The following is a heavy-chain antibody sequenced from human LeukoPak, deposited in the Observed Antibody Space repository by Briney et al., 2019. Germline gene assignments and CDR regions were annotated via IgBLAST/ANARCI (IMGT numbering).Heavy chain of an antibody. D-gene: IGHD4-11*01. V-gene: IGHV3-43*02. J-gene: IGHJ6*03. Sequence: GGSLRLSCAASGFTFDDYAMHWVRQAPGKGLEWVSLISGGGGSTYYADSVKGRFTISRDNGKNSLYLQMNSLRTEDTALYYCAKDIGSNYYYYMDVWGKGTTVTVSS. CDR3: AKDIGSNYYYYMDV. CDR1: GFTFDDYA. CDR2: ISGGGGST.